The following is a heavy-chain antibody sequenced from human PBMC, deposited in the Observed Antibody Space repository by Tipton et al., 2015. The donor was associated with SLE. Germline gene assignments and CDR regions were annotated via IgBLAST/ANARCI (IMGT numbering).Heavy chain of an antibody. J-gene: IGHJ6*03. CDR1: GGSISSYY. CDR2: IYYSGST. Sequence: TLSLTCTVSGGSISSYYWSWIRQPPGKGLEWIGYIYYSGSTNYNPSLKSRVTISVDTSKNQFSLKLSSVTAADTAVYYCAREKTRGNYRDVWGKGTTVTVSS. D-gene: IGHD3-16*01. CDR3: AREKTRGNYRDV. V-gene: IGHV4-59*01.